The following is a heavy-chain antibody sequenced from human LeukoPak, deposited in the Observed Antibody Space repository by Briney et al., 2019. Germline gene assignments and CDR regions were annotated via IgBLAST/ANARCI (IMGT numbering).Heavy chain of an antibody. V-gene: IGHV3-23*01. Sequence: GGSLRLSCAASGFTFSSYAMSWVRQTPGKGLEWVSAISGSGGSTYYADSVKGRFTISRDNAKNSLYLQMNSLRAEDTAVYYCARGSIEEYYYDSSGYPRFDYWGQGTLVTVSS. D-gene: IGHD3-22*01. J-gene: IGHJ4*02. CDR1: GFTFSSYA. CDR3: ARGSIEEYYYDSSGYPRFDY. CDR2: ISGSGGST.